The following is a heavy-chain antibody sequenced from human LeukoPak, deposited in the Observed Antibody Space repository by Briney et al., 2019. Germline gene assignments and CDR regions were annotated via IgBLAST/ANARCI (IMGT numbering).Heavy chain of an antibody. J-gene: IGHJ4*02. Sequence: SETLSLTCTVSGGSISSYYWSWIRQPPGKGLEWIGYIYYSGSTNYNPSLKSRVTISVDTSKNQFSLKLSSVTAADTAVYYCARARIAAARRTYYFDYWGQGTLVTVSS. CDR1: GGSISSYY. D-gene: IGHD6-13*01. CDR3: ARARIAAARRTYYFDY. V-gene: IGHV4-59*12. CDR2: IYYSGST.